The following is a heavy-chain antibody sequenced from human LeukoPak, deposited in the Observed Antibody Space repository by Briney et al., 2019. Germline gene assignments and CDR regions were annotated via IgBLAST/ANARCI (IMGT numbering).Heavy chain of an antibody. V-gene: IGHV3-48*04. D-gene: IGHD3-22*01. Sequence: PGGSLRLSCTASGFTFSSYRMNWVRQAPGKGLEWVSYISSSSSTIYYADSVKGRFTISRDNAKNSLYLQMNSLRAEDTAVYYCARDLSLYYYDSTGQSLWGQGTLVTVSS. CDR3: ARDLSLYYYDSTGQSL. CDR1: GFTFSSYR. CDR2: ISSSSSTI. J-gene: IGHJ4*02.